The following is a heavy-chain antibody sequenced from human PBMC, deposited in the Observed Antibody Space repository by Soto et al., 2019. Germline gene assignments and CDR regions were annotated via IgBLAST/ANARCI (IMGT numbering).Heavy chain of an antibody. Sequence: EVQLVESGGGLVKPGGSLRLSCAASGFTFSSYSMNWVRQAPGTGLEWVSSISSSSSYIYYADSVKGRFTISRDNAKNSLYLQMNSLRAEDTAVYYCPRLFQDALDIWGQGTMVTVSS. CDR2: ISSSSSYI. CDR3: PRLFQDALDI. V-gene: IGHV3-21*01. CDR1: GFTFSSYS. J-gene: IGHJ3*02. D-gene: IGHD3-10*01.